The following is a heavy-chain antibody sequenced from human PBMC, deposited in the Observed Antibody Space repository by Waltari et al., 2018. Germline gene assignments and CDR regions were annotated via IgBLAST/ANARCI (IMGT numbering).Heavy chain of an antibody. J-gene: IGHJ4*02. D-gene: IGHD3-22*01. Sequence: QVQLQESGPGLVKPSQTLSLPCTVSGGSISSGGYYWSWIRQHPGKGLEWIGYIYYSGSTYYNPSLKSRVTISVDTSKNQFSLKLSSVTAADTAVYYCARNYYDSSGYPLPDYWGQGTLVTVSS. CDR2: IYYSGST. CDR3: ARNYYDSSGYPLPDY. CDR1: GGSISSGGYY. V-gene: IGHV4-31*03.